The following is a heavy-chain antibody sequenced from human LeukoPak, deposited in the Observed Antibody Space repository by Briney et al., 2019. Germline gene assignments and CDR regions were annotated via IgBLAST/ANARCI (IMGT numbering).Heavy chain of an antibody. Sequence: PSETLSLTCTVSGGSISSGGYYWSWIRQHPGKGLEWIGYIYYSGSTYYNPSLKSRVTISVDTSKNQFSLKLSSVTAADTAVYYCASGVMSIYGMDVWGQGTTVTVSS. CDR1: GGSISSGGYY. V-gene: IGHV4-31*03. J-gene: IGHJ6*02. CDR2: IYYSGST. CDR3: ASGVMSIYGMDV. D-gene: IGHD3-16*01.